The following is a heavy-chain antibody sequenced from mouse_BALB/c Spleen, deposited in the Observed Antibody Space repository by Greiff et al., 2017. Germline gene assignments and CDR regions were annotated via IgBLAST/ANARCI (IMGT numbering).Heavy chain of an antibody. Sequence: EVKLVESGGGLVKPGGSLKLSCAASGFTFSDYYMYWVRQTPEKRLEWVATISDGGSYTYYPDSVKGRFTISRDNAKNNLYLQMSSLKSEDTAMYYCARDSDDGYGYAMDYWGQGTSVTVSS. V-gene: IGHV5-4*02. CDR2: ISDGGSYT. J-gene: IGHJ4*01. D-gene: IGHD2-2*01. CDR1: GFTFSDYY. CDR3: ARDSDDGYGYAMDY.